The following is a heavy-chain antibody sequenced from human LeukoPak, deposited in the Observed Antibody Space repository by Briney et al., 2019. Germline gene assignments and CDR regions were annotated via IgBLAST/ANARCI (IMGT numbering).Heavy chain of an antibody. CDR3: ARDRKNRVNDGDPRRGAFDI. CDR1: GYTFTSYG. D-gene: IGHD4-17*01. J-gene: IGHJ3*02. Sequence: GASVKVSCKASGYTFTSYGISWVRQAPGQGLEWMGWISAYNGNTNYAQKLQGRVTMTTDTSTSTAYMELRSLRSDDTAVYYCARDRKNRVNDGDPRRGAFDIWGQGTMVTVSS. CDR2: ISAYNGNT. V-gene: IGHV1-18*01.